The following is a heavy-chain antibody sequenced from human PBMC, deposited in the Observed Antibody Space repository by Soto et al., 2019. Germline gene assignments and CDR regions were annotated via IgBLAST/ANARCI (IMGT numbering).Heavy chain of an antibody. CDR3: AKDLGGSYDFWSDDRYGMDV. V-gene: IGHV3-23*01. J-gene: IGHJ6*02. Sequence: EVQLLESGGGLVQPGGSLRLSCAASGFTFSSYAMSWVRQAPGKGLEWVSAISGSGGSTYYADSVKGRFTISRDNSKNTLYLQMNSLRAEDTAVYYCAKDLGGSYDFWSDDRYGMDVWGQGTTVTVSS. CDR2: ISGSGGST. D-gene: IGHD3-3*01. CDR1: GFTFSSYA.